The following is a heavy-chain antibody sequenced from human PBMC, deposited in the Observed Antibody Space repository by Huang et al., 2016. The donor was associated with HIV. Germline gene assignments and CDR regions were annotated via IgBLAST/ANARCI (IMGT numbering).Heavy chain of an antibody. CDR2: IYPGDSDT. Sequence: EVQLAQSGAEVKKPGESMKISWKGSGFSFTNDWIGWVRQMPGKGLEWMGIIYPGDSDTKYSPSFQGQVTISADKSSSTAYLQWSSLKASDTAMYYCASSTSGYYYRTDYWGQGTVVTVSS. J-gene: IGHJ4*02. V-gene: IGHV5-51*01. CDR1: GFSFTNDW. D-gene: IGHD3-22*01. CDR3: ASSTSGYYYRTDY.